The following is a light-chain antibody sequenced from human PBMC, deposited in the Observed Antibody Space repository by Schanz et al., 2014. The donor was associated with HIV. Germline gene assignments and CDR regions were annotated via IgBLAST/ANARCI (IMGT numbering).Light chain of an antibody. CDR1: QSVSSSY. J-gene: IGKJ1*01. V-gene: IGKV3-20*01. CDR3: QQYDSSPQIT. Sequence: EIVLTQSPGTLSLSPGERATLSCRASQSVSSSYLAWYQQKPGQAPRLLIYGASSRATGIPDRFSGSGSGTDFTLTISRLEPGDSAVYYCQQYDSSPQITFGQGTKVEIK. CDR2: GAS.